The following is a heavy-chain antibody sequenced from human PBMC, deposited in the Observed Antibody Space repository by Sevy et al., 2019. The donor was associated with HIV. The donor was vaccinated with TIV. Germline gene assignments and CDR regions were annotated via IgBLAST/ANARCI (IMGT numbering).Heavy chain of an antibody. J-gene: IGHJ4*02. CDR3: ARGKREEWLLYLDN. V-gene: IGHV1-2*02. CDR2: IYPNGGDT. D-gene: IGHD3-3*01. CDR1: GYTFAAYY. Sequence: ASVNSCKTSGYTFAAYYIHWVRQAPGQGPEWLGWIYPNGGDTTYAQKFQGRVTVTMSTSSNTVYMELNRLRSDDTAVYYCARGKREEWLLYLDNWGQGTLVTVSS.